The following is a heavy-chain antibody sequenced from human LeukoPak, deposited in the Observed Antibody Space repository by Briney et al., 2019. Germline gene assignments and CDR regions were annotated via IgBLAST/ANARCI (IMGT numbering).Heavy chain of an antibody. CDR2: ISGSGGST. V-gene: IGHV3-23*01. CDR1: GFTFSSYA. Sequence: PGGPLRLSCAASGFTFSSYAMSWVRQAPGKGLEWVSAISGSGGSTYYADSVKGRFAISRDNSKNTLYLQMNSLRAEDTAVYYCAKDASFMITFGGVIVPDWFDPWGQGTLVTVSS. D-gene: IGHD3-16*02. CDR3: AKDASFMITFGGVIVPDWFDP. J-gene: IGHJ5*02.